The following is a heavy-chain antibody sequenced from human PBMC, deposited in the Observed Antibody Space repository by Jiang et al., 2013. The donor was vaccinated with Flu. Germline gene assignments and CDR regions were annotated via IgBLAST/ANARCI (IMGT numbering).Heavy chain of an antibody. J-gene: IGHJ3*02. D-gene: IGHD3-3*01. Sequence: KPTQTLTLTCTFSGFSLSSGGRGVWAGSVSPQRRPWSGLQSFYWDDDRRYSPSLKSRLTITKDTSKNQVVLRMTNMDPMDTATYFCVRRRLTLFGEVTRAFDMWGQGTMVTVSS. CDR1: GFSLSSGGRGV. CDR2: FYWDDDR. CDR3: VRRRLTLFGEVTRAFDM. V-gene: IGHV2-5*02.